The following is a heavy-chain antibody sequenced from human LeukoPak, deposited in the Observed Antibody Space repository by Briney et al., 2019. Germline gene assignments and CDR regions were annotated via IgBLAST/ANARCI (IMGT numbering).Heavy chain of an antibody. D-gene: IGHD4-17*01. Sequence: ASVKVSCKASGGTFSSYAISWVRQAPGQGLEWMGGIIPIFGTANYAQKFQGRVTITTDESTSTAYMELSSLRSEDTAVYYCAVTTMTTHWFDPWGQGTLVTVSS. J-gene: IGHJ5*02. CDR3: AVTTMTTHWFDP. V-gene: IGHV1-69*05. CDR1: GGTFSSYA. CDR2: IIPIFGTA.